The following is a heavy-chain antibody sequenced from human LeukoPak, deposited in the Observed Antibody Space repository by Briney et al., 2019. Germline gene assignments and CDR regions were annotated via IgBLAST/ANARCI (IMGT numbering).Heavy chain of an antibody. CDR3: ASNYDWGSYYIFGY. V-gene: IGHV4-38-2*02. Sequence: PSETLSLTCTVSGYSISSGYYWGWIRQPPGKGLEWIGTIYHFGSTYYNPSLKSRVTISLDASKNQFSLRLSSVTAADTAVYYCASNYDWGSYYIFGYWGQGTLVTVSS. J-gene: IGHJ4*02. CDR2: IYHFGST. D-gene: IGHD3-10*01. CDR1: GYSISSGYY.